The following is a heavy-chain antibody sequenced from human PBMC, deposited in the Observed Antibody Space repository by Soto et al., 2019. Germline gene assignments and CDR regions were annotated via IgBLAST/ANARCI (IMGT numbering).Heavy chain of an antibody. Sequence: SVKVSCKTSGFTFSNSAMQWVRQARGQRLEWIGGIVLGSGSTIYAQKFRERVTITRDMSTNTAYMELSSLRFEDTAVYYCAASWGEVRGYYYVLDVWAGGTTDTLS. J-gene: IGHJ6*02. V-gene: IGHV1-58*02. CDR3: AASWGEVRGYYYVLDV. D-gene: IGHD3-16*01. CDR1: GFTFSNSA. CDR2: IVLGSGST.